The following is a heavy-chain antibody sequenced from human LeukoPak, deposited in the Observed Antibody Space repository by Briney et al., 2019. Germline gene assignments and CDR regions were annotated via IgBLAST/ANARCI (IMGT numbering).Heavy chain of an antibody. CDR1: GGTFSSYA. Sequence: GASVKVSCKASGGTFSSYAISWVRQAPGQGLEWMGGIIPIFGTANYAQKFQGRVTITADESTSTAYMELSSLRSEDTAVYYCARWRGVGIAAAEYFDYWGQGTLVTVSS. J-gene: IGHJ4*02. D-gene: IGHD6-13*01. CDR3: ARWRGVGIAAAEYFDY. CDR2: IIPIFGTA. V-gene: IGHV1-69*13.